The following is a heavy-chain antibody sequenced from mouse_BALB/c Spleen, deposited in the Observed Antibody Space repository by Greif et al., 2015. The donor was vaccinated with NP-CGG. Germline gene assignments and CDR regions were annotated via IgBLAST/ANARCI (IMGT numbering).Heavy chain of an antibody. J-gene: IGHJ4*01. CDR2: ISSGGSYT. D-gene: IGHD5-1*01. V-gene: IGHV5-6*01. Sequence: EVKLVESGGDLVKPGGSLKLSCAASGFTFSSYGMSWVRQTPDKRLEWVATISSGGSYTYYPDSVKGRFTISRDNAKNTLYLQMSSLKSEDTAMYHCARQEVPYAVDYWGQGTSVTVSS. CDR3: ARQEVPYAVDY. CDR1: GFTFSSYG.